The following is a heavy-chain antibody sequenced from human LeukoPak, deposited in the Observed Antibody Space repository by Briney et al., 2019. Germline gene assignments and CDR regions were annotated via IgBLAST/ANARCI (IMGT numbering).Heavy chain of an antibody. D-gene: IGHD3-22*01. J-gene: IGHJ4*02. Sequence: GGSLRLSCAASGFTFSYYWMHWVRQAPGQGLVWVSRIEGDWSTTNYADSVKGRSTISRDNSKNTLYLQMNSLRAEDTAVYYCWYYDSSGYYDFDYWGQGTLVTVSS. CDR1: GFTFSYYW. CDR3: WYYDSSGYYDFDY. CDR2: IEGDWSTT. V-gene: IGHV3-74*01.